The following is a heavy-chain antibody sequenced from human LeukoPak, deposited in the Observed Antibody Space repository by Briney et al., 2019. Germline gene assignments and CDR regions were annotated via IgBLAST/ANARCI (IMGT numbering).Heavy chain of an antibody. V-gene: IGHV3-23*01. D-gene: IGHD4-17*01. Sequence: GGSLRLSCVASGFTFSNYGMHWVRQGPGKGLEWVSAISGSGDSTHYANAVKGRFTMSRDNSNNTLYLQINTLRADDTGVYYCAKEGGSTVTTRDGMDVWGQGTAVTVTS. CDR2: ISGSGDST. CDR3: AKEGGSTVTTRDGMDV. CDR1: GFTFSNYG. J-gene: IGHJ6*02.